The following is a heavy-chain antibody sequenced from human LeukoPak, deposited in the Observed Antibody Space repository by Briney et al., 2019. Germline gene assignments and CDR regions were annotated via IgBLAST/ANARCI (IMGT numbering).Heavy chain of an antibody. V-gene: IGHV4-4*02. CDR1: GGSISSGNW. CDR2: IYHSGST. CDR3: ARPGFGGAFDI. Sequence: PSETLSLTCAVSGGSISSGNWWSWVRQPPGKGLEWIGEIYHSGSTNYNPSLKSRVTISVDRSKNHFSLKLSSVTAADTAVYYCARPGFGGAFDIWGQGTTVTVYS. J-gene: IGHJ3*02. D-gene: IGHD3-16*01.